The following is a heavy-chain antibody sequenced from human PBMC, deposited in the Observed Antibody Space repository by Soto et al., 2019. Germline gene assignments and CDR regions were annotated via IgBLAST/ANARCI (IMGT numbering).Heavy chain of an antibody. Sequence: GGSIKLSCAASGVTLTNYGMHWVLQAPGKGLEWVAVMSYDGPTKYYTDSVKGRFTISRDSSKNTLYLQMNSLRAEDTAVYYCVKYREDLFLHYFDYWGQGTLVTVSS. CDR1: GVTLTNYG. CDR3: VKYREDLFLHYFDY. V-gene: IGHV3-30*18. CDR2: MSYDGPTK. D-gene: IGHD3-10*01. J-gene: IGHJ4*02.